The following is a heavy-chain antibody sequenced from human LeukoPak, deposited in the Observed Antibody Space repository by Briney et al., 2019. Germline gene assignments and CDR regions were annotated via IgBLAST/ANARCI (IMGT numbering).Heavy chain of an antibody. V-gene: IGHV4-34*01. D-gene: IGHD3-10*01. J-gene: IGHJ4*02. CDR2: INHSGYT. Sequence: SETLSLTCAVYGGSFSGYYWSWIRQPPGKGLEWIGEINHSGYTNYNPSLKSRVTMSVDTSKNQFSLKLNSMTAADTAVYYCARLGSRVVWGQGTLVTVSS. CDR1: GGSFSGYY. CDR3: ARLGSRVV.